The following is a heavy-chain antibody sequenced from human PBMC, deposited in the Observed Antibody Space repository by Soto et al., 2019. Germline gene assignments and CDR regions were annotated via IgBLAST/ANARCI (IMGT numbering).Heavy chain of an antibody. Sequence: ASVKVSCKASGYTFTSYGISWVRQAPGQGLEWMGWISAYNGNTNYAQKLQGRVTMTTDTSTSTAYMELRSLRSDDTAVYYCARDRSGSGSYIPPGYGMDVWGQGTTVTVSS. CDR3: ARDRSGSGSYIPPGYGMDV. D-gene: IGHD3-10*01. CDR1: GYTFTSYG. V-gene: IGHV1-18*01. J-gene: IGHJ6*02. CDR2: ISAYNGNT.